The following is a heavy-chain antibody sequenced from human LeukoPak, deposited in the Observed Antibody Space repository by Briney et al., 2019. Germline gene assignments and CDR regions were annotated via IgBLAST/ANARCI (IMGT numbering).Heavy chain of an antibody. CDR3: ASVIAVAGFDY. CDR1: GGSISSSSYY. CDR2: IYYSGST. Sequence: SETLSLTCTVSGGSISSSSYYWGWIRQPPGKGLEWIGSIYYSGSTYYNPSLKSRVTISVDTSKNQFSLKLSSVTAADTAVYYCASVIAVAGFDYWGQGTLVTVSS. V-gene: IGHV4-39*07. D-gene: IGHD6-19*01. J-gene: IGHJ4*02.